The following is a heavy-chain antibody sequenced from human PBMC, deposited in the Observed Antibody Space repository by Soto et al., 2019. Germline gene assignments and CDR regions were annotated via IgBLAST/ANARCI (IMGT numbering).Heavy chain of an antibody. D-gene: IGHD3-10*01. CDR3: GSGLSGDFEK. V-gene: IGHV1-3*01. CDR1: GYSFTSYA. Sequence: QVQLVQSGAEVKKPGASVKVSCKASGYSFTSYAMHWVRQAPGQRLEWLGWINAGSGYTKYSQKFQGRVTLTRDTSGTTTYMELSHLRSEDTALFYCGSGLSGDFEKWGQGTLVNVSS. CDR2: INAGSGYT. J-gene: IGHJ4*02.